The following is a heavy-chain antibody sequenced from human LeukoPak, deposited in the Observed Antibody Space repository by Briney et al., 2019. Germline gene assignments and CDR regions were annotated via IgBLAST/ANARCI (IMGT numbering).Heavy chain of an antibody. CDR2: IYYSGST. D-gene: IGHD5-12*01. Sequence: PSETLSLTCTVSGGSISSYYWRWIRQPPGKGLEWIGYIYYSGSTNYNPSLKSRVTISVDTSKNQFSLKLSSVTAADTAVYYCARGGYSGYEIFDYWGQGTLVTVSS. V-gene: IGHV4-59*01. CDR1: GGSISSYY. CDR3: ARGGYSGYEIFDY. J-gene: IGHJ4*02.